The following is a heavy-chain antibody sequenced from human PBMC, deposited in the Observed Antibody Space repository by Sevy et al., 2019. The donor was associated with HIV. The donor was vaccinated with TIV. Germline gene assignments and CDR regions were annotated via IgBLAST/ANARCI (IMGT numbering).Heavy chain of an antibody. CDR1: GFIFSSYE. Sequence: GGSLRLSCAASGFIFSSYEMTWVRQAPGKGLEWISSISSRGSVIYYANSVRGRFTIFRDNAENFLYLQMNSLRVEDTAVYYCARDLPPSATTVAHFDYWGQGTLVTVSS. CDR2: ISSRGSVI. CDR3: ARDLPPSATTVAHFDY. D-gene: IGHD4-17*01. J-gene: IGHJ4*02. V-gene: IGHV3-48*03.